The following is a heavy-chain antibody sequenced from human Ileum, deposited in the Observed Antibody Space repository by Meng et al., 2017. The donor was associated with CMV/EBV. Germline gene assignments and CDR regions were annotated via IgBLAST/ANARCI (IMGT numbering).Heavy chain of an antibody. D-gene: IGHD5-24*01. CDR3: AKDNGWLPAV. CDR2: ITSSAGST. V-gene: IGHV3-23*01. J-gene: IGHJ4*02. Sequence: EVQLLESGGGLVQPGGSLRLSCTVSDFIFSNSGMSWVRQAPGKGLEWASGITSSAGSTYYRDSVKGRFTISRDNSKNTLYLQMNSLRTEDTAVYYCAKDNGWLPAVWGQGTLVTVSS. CDR1: DFIFSNSG.